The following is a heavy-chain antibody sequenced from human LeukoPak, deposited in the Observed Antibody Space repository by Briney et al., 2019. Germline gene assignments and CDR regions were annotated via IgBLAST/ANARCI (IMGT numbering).Heavy chain of an antibody. CDR3: VKDRGGSPFYGMDV. CDR2: ISGSGGAGT. D-gene: IGHD1-26*01. CDR1: GFTFSSYA. J-gene: IGHJ6*02. V-gene: IGHV3-23*01. Sequence: GGSLRLSCAGSGFTFSSYAMSWVRKAPGKGLEWVSTISGSGGAGTYYADSVKGRFTVSRDNSRNTLYLPMNSLRAEDTAVYYCVKDRGGSPFYGMDVWGQGTTVTVSS.